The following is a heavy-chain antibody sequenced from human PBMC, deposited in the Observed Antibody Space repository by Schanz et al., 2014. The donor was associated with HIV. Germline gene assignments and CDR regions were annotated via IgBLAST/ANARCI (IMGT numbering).Heavy chain of an antibody. CDR1: GFTFRTHG. Sequence: QVQLVESGGGVVQPGRSLRLSCAASGFTFRTHGIHWVRQAPGKGLEWAAVIWYDGSYKYYADSVKGRFTISRDNPKNTLYLQMTSLRAEDTAIYYCARSPDWAGTDAFDIWGQGTMVTVSS. J-gene: IGHJ3*02. D-gene: IGHD6-19*01. CDR2: IWYDGSYK. CDR3: ARSPDWAGTDAFDI. V-gene: IGHV3-33*08.